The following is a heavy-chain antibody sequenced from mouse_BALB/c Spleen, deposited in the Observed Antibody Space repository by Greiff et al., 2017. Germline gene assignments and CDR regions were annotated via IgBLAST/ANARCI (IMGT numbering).Heavy chain of an antibody. CDR3: ARDDYDRFAY. J-gene: IGHJ3*01. Sequence: VQLVESGPELVKPGASVRISCKASGYTFTSYYIHWVKQRPGQGLEWIGWIYPGNVNTKYNEKFKGKATLTADKSSSTAYMQLSSLTSEDSAVYFCARDDYDRFAYWGQGTLVTVS. CDR1: GYTFTSYY. V-gene: IGHV1S56*01. CDR2: IYPGNVNT. D-gene: IGHD2-4*01.